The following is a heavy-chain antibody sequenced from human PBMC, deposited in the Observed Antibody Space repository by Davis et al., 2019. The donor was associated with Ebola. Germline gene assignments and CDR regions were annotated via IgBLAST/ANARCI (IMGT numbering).Heavy chain of an antibody. J-gene: IGHJ4*02. CDR1: GGSISTYY. CDR2: IYYSGST. CDR3: ARPYDY. Sequence: SETLSLTCTVSGGSISTYYWSWIRQPPGKGLEWIGNIYYSGSTNYNPSLESRVTISVDTSKNQFSLKLSSVTAADTAVYYCARPYDYWGQGTLVTVSS. V-gene: IGHV4-59*12.